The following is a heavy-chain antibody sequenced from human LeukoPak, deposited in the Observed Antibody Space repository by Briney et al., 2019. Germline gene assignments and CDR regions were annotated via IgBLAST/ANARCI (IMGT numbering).Heavy chain of an antibody. CDR3: ASKALDYFCFDS. D-gene: IGHD3-16*01. CDR2: ISSSSSYI. V-gene: IGHV3-21*01. Sequence: GGSLRLSCAASGFTFSSYSMSWVRQAPGKGLEWVSSISSSSSYIYYADSVKGRFTISRDNAKNLLYLQINSLRAEDTAVYYCASKALDYFCFDSWGQGTLVTVSS. CDR1: GFTFSSYS. J-gene: IGHJ4*02.